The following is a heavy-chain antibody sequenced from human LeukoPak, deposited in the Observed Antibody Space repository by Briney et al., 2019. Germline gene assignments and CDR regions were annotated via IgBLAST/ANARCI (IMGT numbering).Heavy chain of an antibody. V-gene: IGHV3-48*04. CDR1: GFTFGSYC. D-gene: IGHD5-18*01. CDR3: ARGLSAMATYYYYYMDV. CDR2: ISSSSSTI. Sequence: GGSLRLSCAASGFTFGSYCMNWVRQAPGKGLEWVSYISSSSSTIYYADSVEGRFTISRDNAKNSLYLQMNSLRAEDTAVYYCARGLSAMATYYYYYMDVWGKGTTITISS. J-gene: IGHJ6*03.